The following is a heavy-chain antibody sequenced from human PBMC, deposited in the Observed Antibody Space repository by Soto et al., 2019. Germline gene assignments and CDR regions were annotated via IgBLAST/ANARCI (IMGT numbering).Heavy chain of an antibody. CDR2: IYSGGDT. CDR1: GFTVSNNY. D-gene: IGHD3-9*01. CDR3: ARWGYYNKFGMDV. V-gene: IGHV3-66*01. J-gene: IGHJ6*02. Sequence: EVQLVESGGGLVQPGGSLRLSCAGSGFTVSNNYMNWVRQAPGKGLEWVSVIYSGGDTYYADSVKGRFTISRDNSKNTLYLQMNSLKAEDTAVYYCARWGYYNKFGMDVWGQGTKVTVSS.